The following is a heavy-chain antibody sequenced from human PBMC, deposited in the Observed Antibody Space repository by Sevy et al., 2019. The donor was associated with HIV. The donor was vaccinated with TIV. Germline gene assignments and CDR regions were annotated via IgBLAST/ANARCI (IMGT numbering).Heavy chain of an antibody. CDR2: ISGSGGST. V-gene: IGHV3-23*01. Sequence: GGSLRLSCAASGFTFSSYVMSWVRQAPGKGLEWVSAISGSGGSTYYADSVKGRFTISRDNSKNTLYLQMNSLRAEDTAVYYCAKDELYYYDSSGYSRGRDDAFDIWGQGTMVTVSS. CDR3: AKDELYYYDSSGYSRGRDDAFDI. CDR1: GFTFSSYV. D-gene: IGHD3-22*01. J-gene: IGHJ3*02.